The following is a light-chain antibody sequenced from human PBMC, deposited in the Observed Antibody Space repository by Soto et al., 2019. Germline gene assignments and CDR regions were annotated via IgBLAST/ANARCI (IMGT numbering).Light chain of an antibody. Sequence: VVMLKSPLSLPVTLGQPASISSGPSQGLVTSDGNTSLKWFQQRQGQSPRRLIYKVSNRDSGVPDRFSGSGTGTDFKLKISRVEAEDVGGYYRMQRTDWPRTFGPGTKVDIK. CDR1: QGLVTSDGNTS. V-gene: IGKV2-30*01. CDR2: KVS. J-gene: IGKJ3*01. CDR3: MQRTDWPRT.